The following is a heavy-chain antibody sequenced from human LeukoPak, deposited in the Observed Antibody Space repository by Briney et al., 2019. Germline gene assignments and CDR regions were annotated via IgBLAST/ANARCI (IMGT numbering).Heavy chain of an antibody. D-gene: IGHD6-19*01. J-gene: IGHJ4*02. Sequence: SETLSLTCAVYGGSFSGYYWSWIRQPPGKGLEWIGEINHSGSTNYNPSLKSRVTISVDTSKNQFSLKLSSVTAADTAVYYCARERSLAVAAVFDYWGQGTLVTVSS. V-gene: IGHV4-34*01. CDR3: ARERSLAVAAVFDY. CDR2: INHSGST. CDR1: GGSFSGYY.